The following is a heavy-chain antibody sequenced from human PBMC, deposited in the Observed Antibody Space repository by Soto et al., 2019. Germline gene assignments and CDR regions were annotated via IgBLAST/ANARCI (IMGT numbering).Heavy chain of an antibody. D-gene: IGHD3-22*01. CDR3: ARDILSEDSNGNPPRY. Sequence: ASVKVSCKASGYSFTSYGFSWVRQAPGQGPEWMGWISSHNNNTKYAQKLQGRVTMTTDTSTSTAYLELRSLGSDDTAVYCCARDILSEDSNGNPPRYCGEGTTVTVSS. CDR2: ISSHNNNT. J-gene: IGHJ4*02. V-gene: IGHV1-18*01. CDR1: GYSFTSYG.